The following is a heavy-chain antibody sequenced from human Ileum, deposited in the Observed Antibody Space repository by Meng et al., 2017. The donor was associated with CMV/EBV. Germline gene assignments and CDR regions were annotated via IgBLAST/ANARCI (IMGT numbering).Heavy chain of an antibody. CDR2: ISPSDGST. CDR3: ARDSGDYRYLSY. Sequence: KASGFTFTTNYYVHWVRQAPGQGLEWLGIISPSDGSTAYAQNFQGRITMTRDTSTNTVYMELGSLRSEDTAVYYCARDSGDYRYLSYWGQGTLVTVSS. J-gene: IGHJ4*02. D-gene: IGHD4-17*01. V-gene: IGHV1-46*01. CDR1: GFTFTTNYY.